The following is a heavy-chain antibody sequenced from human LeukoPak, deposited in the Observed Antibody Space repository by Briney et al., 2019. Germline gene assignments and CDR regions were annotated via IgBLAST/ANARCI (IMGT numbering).Heavy chain of an antibody. CDR1: GFTFSGSA. Sequence: GGSLKLSCAASGFTFSGSAMHWVRQASGKGLEWVGRIRSKANNYATTYAASVNGRFTISRDDSKNTAYLQMNSLKTVDTAVYYCTTDTILRGWGQGTLVTVSS. D-gene: IGHD3-10*01. J-gene: IGHJ4*02. V-gene: IGHV3-73*01. CDR2: IRSKANNYAT. CDR3: TTDTILRG.